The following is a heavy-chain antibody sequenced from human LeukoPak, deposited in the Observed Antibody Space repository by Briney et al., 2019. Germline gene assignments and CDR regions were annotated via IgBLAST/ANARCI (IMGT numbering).Heavy chain of an antibody. V-gene: IGHV4-59*01. D-gene: IGHD2-2*01. CDR1: GGSMSSYY. Sequence: KTSETLSLTCTASGGSMSSYYWSWIRQPPGKGLEWIGYIYYNGATNYNPSLKSRVTISLETPKNQSPLRLSSVTAADTSVYYCASTRGGCISTSCYDYWGQGTLVTVSS. J-gene: IGHJ4*02. CDR2: IYYNGAT. CDR3: ASTRGGCISTSCYDY.